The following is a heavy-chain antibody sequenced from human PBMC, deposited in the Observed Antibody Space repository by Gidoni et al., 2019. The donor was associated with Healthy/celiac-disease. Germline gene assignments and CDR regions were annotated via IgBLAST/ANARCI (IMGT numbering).Heavy chain of an antibody. J-gene: IGHJ3*02. CDR2: SSSSSSTI. V-gene: IGHV3-48*02. CDR1: GFTFRSYS. Sequence: EVQLVESGGGLVQPGGSLRLSCAASGFTFRSYSMNWVRQAPGKGLEWVSYSSSSSSTIYYADSVKGRFTISRDNAKNSLYLQMNSLRDEDTAVYYCARDQYVNNAQGYYYDSSGRPEGAFDIWGQGTMVTVSS. CDR3: ARDQYVNNAQGYYYDSSGRPEGAFDI. D-gene: IGHD3-22*01.